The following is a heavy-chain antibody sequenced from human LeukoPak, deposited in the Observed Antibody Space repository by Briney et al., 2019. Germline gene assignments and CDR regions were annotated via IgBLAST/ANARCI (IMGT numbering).Heavy chain of an antibody. CDR1: GFDFITYS. J-gene: IGHJ6*04. D-gene: IGHD3-10*02. V-gene: IGHV3-48*04. CDR3: AELGITMIGGV. Sequence: GGSLRLSCAASGFDFITYSMNWVRQAPGKGLEWISYISISSSTIYYADSVKGRFTISRDNAKNSLYLQMNSLRAEDTAVYYCAELGITMIGGVWGKGTTVTISS. CDR2: ISISSSTI.